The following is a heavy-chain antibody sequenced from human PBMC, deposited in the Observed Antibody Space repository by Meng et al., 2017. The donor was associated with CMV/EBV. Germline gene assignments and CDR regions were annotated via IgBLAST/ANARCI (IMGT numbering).Heavy chain of an antibody. J-gene: IGHJ3*02. D-gene: IGHD3-10*01. CDR3: ARVLRGSKDAFDI. CDR2: IYYSGST. CDR1: GGSISSSSYY. Sequence: SETLSLTCTVPGGSISSSSYYWGWIRQPPGKGLEWIGSIYYSGSTYYNPSLKSRVTISVDTSKNQFSLKLSSVTAADTAVYYCARVLRGSKDAFDIWGQGTMVTVSS. V-gene: IGHV4-39*07.